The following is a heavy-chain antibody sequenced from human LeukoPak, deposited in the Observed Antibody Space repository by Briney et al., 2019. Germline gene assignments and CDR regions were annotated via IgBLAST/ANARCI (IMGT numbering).Heavy chain of an antibody. CDR1: GGSFSGYY. CDR2: INHSGST. CDR3: ARGGTMVRGVIWWFDP. Sequence: SETLSLTCAVYGGSFSGYYWSWIRQPPGKGLEWIGEINHSGSTIYNPSLKSRVTISVDTSKNQFSLKLSSVTAADTAVYYCARGGTMVRGVIWWFDPWGQGTLVTVSS. J-gene: IGHJ5*02. D-gene: IGHD3-10*01. V-gene: IGHV4-34*01.